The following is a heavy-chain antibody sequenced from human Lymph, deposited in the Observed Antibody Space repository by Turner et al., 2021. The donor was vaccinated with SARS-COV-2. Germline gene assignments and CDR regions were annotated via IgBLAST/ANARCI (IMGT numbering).Heavy chain of an antibody. V-gene: IGHV3-66*01. CDR2: VYAGGST. Sequence: DVQLVESGGGLVQPGGSLRLACAASGITVSSNYMSWVRQAPGKGLEWVSVVYAGGSTFYADSVKGRFTISRDKSKNTLYLQMNRLRAEDTAVYYCARDFREGAFDIWGQGTMVTISS. CDR3: ARDFREGAFDI. D-gene: IGHD3-10*01. CDR1: GITVSSNY. J-gene: IGHJ3*02.